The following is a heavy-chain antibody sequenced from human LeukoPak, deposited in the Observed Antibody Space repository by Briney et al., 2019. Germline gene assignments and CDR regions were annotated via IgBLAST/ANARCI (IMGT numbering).Heavy chain of an antibody. V-gene: IGHV3-33*01. CDR1: GFTFSSYG. Sequence: GGSLRLSCAASGFTFSSYGMHWVRQAPGKGLEWVAVIWYNGSHKYHADSVKGRITVSRDNSKNTVYLQMNSLRAEDTAVYYCARDSAFGDYGGIHDHYWGQGTLVTVSS. J-gene: IGHJ4*02. D-gene: IGHD4-23*01. CDR2: IWYNGSHK. CDR3: ARDSAFGDYGGIHDHY.